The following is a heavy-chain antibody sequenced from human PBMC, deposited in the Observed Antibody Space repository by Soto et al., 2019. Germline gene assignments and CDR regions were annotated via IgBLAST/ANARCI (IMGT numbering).Heavy chain of an antibody. J-gene: IGHJ5*02. CDR3: ARGEGVILKRDWFDP. D-gene: IGHD2-21*01. CDR1: GGTFSSYT. Sequence: QVQLVQSGAEVKKPGSSVKVSCKASGGTFSSYTISWVRQAPGQGLEWMGRIIPILGIANYAQKFQGRVTITADKSTSTAYMELSSLRSEDTAVEYCARGEGVILKRDWFDPWGQGTLVTVS. CDR2: IIPILGIA. V-gene: IGHV1-69*02.